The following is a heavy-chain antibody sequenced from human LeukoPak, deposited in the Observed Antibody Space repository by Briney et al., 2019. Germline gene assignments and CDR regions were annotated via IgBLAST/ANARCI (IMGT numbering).Heavy chain of an antibody. CDR2: ISADGQSP. CDR1: GFSVSTSG. CDR3: AQGVGSGWYPH. Sequence: GGSLRLSCTVSGFSVSTSGMSWVRQAQGKGLQTISAISADGQSPYYADSVKGRFTISRDNSKNTLYLQMNSLRVEDTAVYYCAQGVGSGWYPHWGQGSLVSVSS. V-gene: IGHV3-23*01. J-gene: IGHJ4*02. D-gene: IGHD6-19*01.